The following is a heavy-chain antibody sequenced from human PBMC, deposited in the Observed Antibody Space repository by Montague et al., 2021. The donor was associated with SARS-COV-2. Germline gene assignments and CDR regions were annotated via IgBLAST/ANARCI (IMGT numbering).Heavy chain of an antibody. Sequence: TLYLTCSVSGGSISTYYWSWIRQPPGKGLEWIGYIHYSGTTYYNPSLKSRVTRSVDTSKNKFPLKLRSMTAADTDVFYCARDHSSWGQGTLVTVSS. V-gene: IGHV4-30-4*08. D-gene: IGHD2-21*01. CDR2: IHYSGTT. CDR1: GGSISTYY. J-gene: IGHJ5*02. CDR3: ARDHSS.